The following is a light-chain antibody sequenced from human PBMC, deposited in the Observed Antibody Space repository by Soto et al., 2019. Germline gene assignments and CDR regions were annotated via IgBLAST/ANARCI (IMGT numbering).Light chain of an antibody. CDR3: HYHDSSPEFA. J-gene: IGKJ3*01. V-gene: IGKV3-20*01. CDR2: AAF. CDR1: EGVASNY. Sequence: EIVFTQSPGSLSLSPGDSAALSCRASEGVASNYLAWYQQKRGQPPRLLIYAAFSRATGVPDRFSASGSGTEFTLTITRLEPEDFAVYYCHYHDSSPEFAFGPGTKVDIK.